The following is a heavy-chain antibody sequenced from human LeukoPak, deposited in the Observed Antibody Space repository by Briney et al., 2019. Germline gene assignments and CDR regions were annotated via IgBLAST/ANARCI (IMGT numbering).Heavy chain of an antibody. D-gene: IGHD6-13*01. V-gene: IGHV3-30*18. CDR1: GFTFSSYG. Sequence: GESLRLSCAASGFTFSSYGMHWVRQAPGKGLEWVAVISYDGSNKYYADSVKGRFTISRDNSKNTLYLQMNSLRAEDTAVYYCAKLPTAAGTAGFDYWGQGTLVTVSS. CDR3: AKLPTAAGTAGFDY. CDR2: ISYDGSNK. J-gene: IGHJ4*02.